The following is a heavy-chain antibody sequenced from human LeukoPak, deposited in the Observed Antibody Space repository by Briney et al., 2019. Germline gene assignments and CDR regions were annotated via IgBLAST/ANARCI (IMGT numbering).Heavy chain of an antibody. Sequence: GSSLRLSCAASGFTFSSYAMHWVRQAPGKGLEWVAIITSDGSQKFYADSVKGRFTITRDNAKNSPYLEMNSLRDDDTAVYYCARSGCSGGSCYGVFDYWGQGTLVTVYS. V-gene: IGHV3-30*03. D-gene: IGHD2-15*01. CDR1: GFTFSSYA. CDR3: ARSGCSGGSCYGVFDY. J-gene: IGHJ4*02. CDR2: ITSDGSQK.